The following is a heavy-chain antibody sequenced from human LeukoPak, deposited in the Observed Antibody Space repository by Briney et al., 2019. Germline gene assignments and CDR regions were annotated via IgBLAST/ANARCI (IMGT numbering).Heavy chain of an antibody. CDR3: ARVGAYNWKDDEEWIFDY. CDR1: GGSISSGDYY. Sequence: QTLSLTCTVSGGSISSGDYYWSWIRQPPGKGLEWIGYIYYSGSTYYNPSLKSRVTISVDTSKNQFSLKLSSVTAADTAVYYCARVGAYNWKDDEEWIFDYWGQGTLVTVSS. D-gene: IGHD1-1*01. CDR2: IYYSGST. V-gene: IGHV4-30-4*08. J-gene: IGHJ4*02.